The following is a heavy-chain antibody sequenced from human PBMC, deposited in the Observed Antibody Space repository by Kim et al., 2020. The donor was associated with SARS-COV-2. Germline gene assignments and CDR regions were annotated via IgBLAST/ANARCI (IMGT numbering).Heavy chain of an antibody. CDR2: IYYSGSP. J-gene: IGHJ4*02. D-gene: IGHD3-3*01. CDR1: GGSISSGDYY. CDR3: ARVRFSITIFGVVTRLFDY. Sequence: SETLSLTCTVSGGSISSGDYYWSWIRQPPGQGLEWLGYIYYSGSPYYNPSLKSRVTISVDTSKNQFSLKLSSVTAADTAVYYCARVRFSITIFGVVTRLFDYWGQGTLVTASS. V-gene: IGHV4-30-4*01.